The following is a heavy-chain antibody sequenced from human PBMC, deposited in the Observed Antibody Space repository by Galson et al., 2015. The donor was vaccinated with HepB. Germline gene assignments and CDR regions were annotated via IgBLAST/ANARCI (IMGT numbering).Heavy chain of an antibody. Sequence: SVKVSCKASGYTFTGYYMHWVRRAPGQGLEWMGRINPNSGGTNYAQKFQGRVTMTRDTSISTAYMELSRLRSDDTAVYYCARDGGRLVVPAAFDWYFDLWGRGTLVTVSS. CDR2: INPNSGGT. V-gene: IGHV1-2*06. D-gene: IGHD2-2*01. J-gene: IGHJ2*01. CDR1: GYTFTGYY. CDR3: ARDGGRLVVPAAFDWYFDL.